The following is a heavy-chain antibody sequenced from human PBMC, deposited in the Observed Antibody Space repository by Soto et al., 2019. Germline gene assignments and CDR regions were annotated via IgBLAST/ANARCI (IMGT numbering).Heavy chain of an antibody. V-gene: IGHV3-23*01. Sequence: GGSLRLSCTASGFTLQNYAMAWVRQAPGKGLEWVSTLIGGHYGTAYSYSVKGRFTVSRDNSKDCLYLQMNSLGVEDTAMYFCAKGKSTGDIDWFDPWGHGSLVTVSS. CDR2: LIGGHYGT. J-gene: IGHJ5*02. CDR3: AKGKSTGDIDWFDP. D-gene: IGHD3-10*01. CDR1: GFTLQNYA.